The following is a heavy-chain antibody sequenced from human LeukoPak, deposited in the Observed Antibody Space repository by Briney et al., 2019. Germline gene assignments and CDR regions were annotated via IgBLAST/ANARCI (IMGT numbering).Heavy chain of an antibody. CDR3: ARHDYGDYLYFQH. J-gene: IGHJ1*01. CDR1: GFTFSSHW. Sequence: GGSLRLSCAASGFTFSSHWMHWVRQAPGRGLVWVSRINSDGSSRSYADSVKGRFTISRDNAKDTLYLQMSSLRAEDTAVYYCARHDYGDYLYFQHWGQGTLVTVSS. V-gene: IGHV3-74*01. D-gene: IGHD4-17*01. CDR2: INSDGSSR.